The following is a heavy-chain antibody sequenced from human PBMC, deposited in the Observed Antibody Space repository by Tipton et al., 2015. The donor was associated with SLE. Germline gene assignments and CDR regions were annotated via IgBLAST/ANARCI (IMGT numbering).Heavy chain of an antibody. J-gene: IGHJ4*02. Sequence: SLRLSCAASGFTFSSYAMHWVRQAPGKGLEWVAVISYDGSNKYYTDSVKGRFTISRDNSKNTLYLQMNSLRADDTAVYYWARDEYQLLLTHFDYWGQGTLVTVSS. D-gene: IGHD2-2*01. V-gene: IGHV3-30-3*01. CDR3: ARDEYQLLLTHFDY. CDR2: ISYDGSNK. CDR1: GFTFSSYA.